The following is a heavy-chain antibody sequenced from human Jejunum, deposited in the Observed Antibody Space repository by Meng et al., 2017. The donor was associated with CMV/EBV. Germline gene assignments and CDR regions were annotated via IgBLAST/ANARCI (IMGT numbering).Heavy chain of an antibody. CDR2: INPNTGDT. CDR1: EYTFPDYY. CDR3: AKDGGSYLDYYFDY. J-gene: IGHJ4*02. V-gene: IGHV1-2*02. Sequence: ASEYTFPDYYMQWVRQAPGQGLEWMGWINPNTGDTNYAQKFQGRVTMTRDMSINTVYMELTRLRSDDTAVYYCAKDGGSYLDYYFDYWGQGTLVTVSS. D-gene: IGHD1-26*01.